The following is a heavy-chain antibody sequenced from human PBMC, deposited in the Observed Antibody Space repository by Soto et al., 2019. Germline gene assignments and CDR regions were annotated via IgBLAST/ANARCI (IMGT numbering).Heavy chain of an antibody. CDR2: IKSKTDGGTT. D-gene: IGHD3-3*01. CDR1: GFTFSNAW. CDR3: TTDLYYDFWSGYIDYFDY. Sequence: PVGSLRLSCAASGFTFSNAWMSWVRQAPGKGLEWVGRIKSKTDGGTTDYAAPVKGRFTISRDDSKNTLYLQMNSLKTEDTAVYYCTTDLYYDFWSGYIDYFDYWGQGTLVTVSS. V-gene: IGHV3-15*01. J-gene: IGHJ4*02.